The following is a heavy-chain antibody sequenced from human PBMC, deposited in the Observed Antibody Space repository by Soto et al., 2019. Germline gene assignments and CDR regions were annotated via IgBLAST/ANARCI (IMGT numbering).Heavy chain of an antibody. V-gene: IGHV4-39*01. J-gene: IGHJ4*02. CDR3: ASLVYDSAGYYYFDN. D-gene: IGHD3-22*01. CDR2: IYYSGST. CDR1: GGSISSRNYY. Sequence: PSETLSLTCTVSGGSISSRNYYWAWIRQSPVKGLEWIGSIYYSGSTYDNPSLKSRVTMSVDTSREQFSLKLSSVTAADTAVYYCASLVYDSAGYYYFDNWGQGTPVTVS.